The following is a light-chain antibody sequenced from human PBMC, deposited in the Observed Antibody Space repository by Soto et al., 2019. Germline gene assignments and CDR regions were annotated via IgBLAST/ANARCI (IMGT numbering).Light chain of an antibody. CDR3: AAWDDSLNGVV. V-gene: IGLV1-47*01. Sequence: QSVLTQPPSTSGAPGQRVTISCSGGSSNIGKNYVYWFQQLPGAAPKLLIYNINDRPSGVPARFSASKSGSSASLAISGLRSEDEADYHCAAWDDSLNGVVFGGGTQLTVL. CDR2: NIN. J-gene: IGLJ2*01. CDR1: SSNIGKNY.